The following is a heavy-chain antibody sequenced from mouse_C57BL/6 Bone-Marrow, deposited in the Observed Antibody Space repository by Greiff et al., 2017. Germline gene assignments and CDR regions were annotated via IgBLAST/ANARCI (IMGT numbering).Heavy chain of an antibody. CDR1: GFNIKDDY. Sequence: EVQLQQSGAELVRPGASVKLSCTASGFNIKDDYMHWVKQRPEQGLEWIGWIDPENGDTEYASKFQGKATITADTSSNTAYLQLSSLTAEDTAVYYCTTSVTSWYFGVWGTGTTVTVSS. J-gene: IGHJ1*03. V-gene: IGHV14-4*01. CDR3: TTSVTSWYFGV. CDR2: IDPENGDT. D-gene: IGHD2-13*01.